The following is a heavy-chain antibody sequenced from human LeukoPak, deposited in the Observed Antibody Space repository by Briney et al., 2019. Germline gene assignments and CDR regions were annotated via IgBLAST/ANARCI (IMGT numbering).Heavy chain of an antibody. CDR2: VFDSGRT. V-gene: IGHV4-59*11. Sequence: SESLSLTCTVSGGSMTTHHWNWIRQTPGKGLEWIGYVFDSGRTKENPSLKSRVTLSADTSKNQLSLRLSSVTAADTAVYYCTTIKRGNIFGYFDFWGQGILVTVSS. CDR1: GGSMTTHH. J-gene: IGHJ4*02. CDR3: TTIKRGNIFGYFDF. D-gene: IGHD5-18*01.